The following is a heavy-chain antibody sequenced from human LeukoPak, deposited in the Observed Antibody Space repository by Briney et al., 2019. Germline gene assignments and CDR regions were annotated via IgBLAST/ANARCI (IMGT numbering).Heavy chain of an antibody. CDR1: GFTFSSYA. CDR3: AKYDFGQWLLHFDY. V-gene: IGHV3-23*01. Sequence: GGSLRLSCAASGFTFSSYAMSWVRQAPRKGLEWVSAISGSGDSTLDADSVKGRFTISRDNSKNTLYLQMNSLGAEDTAVYYCAKYDFGQWLLHFDYWGQGTLVTVSS. J-gene: IGHJ4*02. CDR2: ISGSGDST. D-gene: IGHD3-22*01.